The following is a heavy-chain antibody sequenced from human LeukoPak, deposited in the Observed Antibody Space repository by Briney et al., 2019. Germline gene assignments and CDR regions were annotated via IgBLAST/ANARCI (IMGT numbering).Heavy chain of an antibody. V-gene: IGHV1-18*01. J-gene: IGHJ4*02. D-gene: IGHD3-10*01. CDR3: VRDGYGSGRGYFDY. CDR1: GYIFANYG. Sequence: ASVKVSCKASGYIFANYGISWVRQAPGQGLEWMGWISAHDGNTKNAQKFQGRVTMTTDTSTSTAYMEVTSLRSDDTAFYYCVRDGYGSGRGYFDYWAQGTLVAVSS. CDR2: ISAHDGNT.